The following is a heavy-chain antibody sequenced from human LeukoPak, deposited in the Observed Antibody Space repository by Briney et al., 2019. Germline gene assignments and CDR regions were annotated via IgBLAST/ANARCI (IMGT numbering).Heavy chain of an antibody. J-gene: IGHJ3*02. CDR3: ARVGYNWNDLIGIGAFDI. Sequence: GGTLRLSCAASGFTFSSYWMHWVRQAPGKGLVWVSRLNSDGSATNYADSVKGRFTISRDNAKNTLYLQMNSLRAEDTAVYYCARVGYNWNDLIGIGAFDIWGQGTMVTVSS. CDR2: LNSDGSAT. V-gene: IGHV3-74*01. D-gene: IGHD1-1*01. CDR1: GFTFSSYW.